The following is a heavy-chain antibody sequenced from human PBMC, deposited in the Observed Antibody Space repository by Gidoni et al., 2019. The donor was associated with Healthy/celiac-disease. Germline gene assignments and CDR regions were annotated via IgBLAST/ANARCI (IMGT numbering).Heavy chain of an antibody. D-gene: IGHD3-22*01. J-gene: IGHJ3*02. Sequence: QVQLQESGPGLVKPSETLSLTCTVSGGSISSYYWSWIRQPPGKGLEWIGYIYYSGSTNYNPSLKSRVTISVDTSKNQFSLKLSSVTAADTAVYYCARLPHYYDSSGSLDAFDIWGQGTMVTVSS. V-gene: IGHV4-59*08. CDR2: IYYSGST. CDR1: GGSISSYY. CDR3: ARLPHYYDSSGSLDAFDI.